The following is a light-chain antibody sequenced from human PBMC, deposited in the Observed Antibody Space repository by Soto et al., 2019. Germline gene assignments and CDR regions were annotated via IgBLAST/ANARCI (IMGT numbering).Light chain of an antibody. CDR3: QQYNSYRT. CDR2: KAS. Sequence: DIQMTQSPSTLSASVGDRVTITCRASQSISSWFAWYQQKPGKAPKLLIYKASSLESGVPSRFSGSGSGTEFTLTISSLQPDDFATYYCQQYNSYRTFGQGTKVDIK. V-gene: IGKV1-5*03. CDR1: QSISSW. J-gene: IGKJ1*01.